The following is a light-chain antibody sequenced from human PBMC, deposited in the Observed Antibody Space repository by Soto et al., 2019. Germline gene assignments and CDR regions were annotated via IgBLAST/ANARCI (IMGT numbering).Light chain of an antibody. CDR1: SSDIGAGYD. V-gene: IGLV1-40*01. CDR3: QSYDSSLSGYV. Sequence: QAVVTQPPSVSGAPGQRVTISCTGSSSDIGAGYDVHWYQQLPGTAPKHLIYGNNNLPSGVPDRFSGSKSGTSASLAITGLQAEDEADYYCQSYDSSLSGYVFGTGTKLTVL. CDR2: GNN. J-gene: IGLJ1*01.